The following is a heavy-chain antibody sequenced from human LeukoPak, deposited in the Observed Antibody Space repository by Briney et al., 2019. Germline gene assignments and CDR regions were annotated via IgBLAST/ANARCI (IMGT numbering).Heavy chain of an antibody. V-gene: IGHV3-74*03. D-gene: IGHD3-22*01. CDR2: INTDGSST. J-gene: IGHJ4*02. Sequence: PRGSLRLSCAASGFTFSRYWMNWVRHAPGKGLVWVSRINTDGSSTMYADSVKGRFTISRDNAKSTLYLQMNSLRAEDTAVYFCASLLNYYDSSDSPGWGQGTLVTVSS. CDR3: ASLLNYYDSSDSPG. CDR1: GFTFSRYW.